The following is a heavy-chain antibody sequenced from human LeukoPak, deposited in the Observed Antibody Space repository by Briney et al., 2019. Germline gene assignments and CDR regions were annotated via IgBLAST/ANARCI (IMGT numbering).Heavy chain of an antibody. CDR2: ISGGST. Sequence: GGSLRLSCAASGFTVSSNEMSWVRQAPGKGLEWVSSISGGSTYYADSRKGRFTISRDNSKNTLYLQMNSLRAEDTAVYYCASSYSSSWYDFDYWGQGTLVTVSS. D-gene: IGHD6-13*01. CDR1: GFTVSSNE. J-gene: IGHJ4*02. V-gene: IGHV3-38-3*01. CDR3: ASSYSSSWYDFDY.